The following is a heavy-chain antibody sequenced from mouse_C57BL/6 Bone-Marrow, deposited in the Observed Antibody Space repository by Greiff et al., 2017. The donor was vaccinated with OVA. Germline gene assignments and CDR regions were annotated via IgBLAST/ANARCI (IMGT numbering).Heavy chain of an antibody. J-gene: IGHJ2*01. CDR3: ARRGLYDGYYDY. CDR1: GYTFTSYW. CDR2: LDPSDSYT. D-gene: IGHD2-3*01. Sequence: QVQLQQPGAELVMPGASVKLSCKASGYTFTSYWMHWVKQRPGQGLEWIGELDPSDSYTNYNQKFTGKSTLTVDKSSSTAYMQLSSLTSEDSAVSYCARRGLYDGYYDYWGQGTTLTVSS. V-gene: IGHV1-69*01.